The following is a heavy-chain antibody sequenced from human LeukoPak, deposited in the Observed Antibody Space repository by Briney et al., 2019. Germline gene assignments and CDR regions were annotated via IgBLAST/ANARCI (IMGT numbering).Heavy chain of an antibody. J-gene: IGHJ3*02. V-gene: IGHV4-39*01. Sequence: SETLSPTCTVSGGSISSSSYYWGWNRQPPGKGLEWIGSIYYSGSTSYNPSLKSRVTISVDTSKNQFSLKLSSVTAADTAVYYCARQPEHEFLMPPNDRPYNAFDIWGQGTMVTVSS. CDR1: GGSISSSSYY. D-gene: IGHD3-3*01. CDR2: IYYSGST. CDR3: ARQPEHEFLMPPNDRPYNAFDI.